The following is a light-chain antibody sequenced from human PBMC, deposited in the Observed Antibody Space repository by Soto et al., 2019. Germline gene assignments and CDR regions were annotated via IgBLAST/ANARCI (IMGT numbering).Light chain of an antibody. CDR2: EVS. V-gene: IGLV2-14*01. CDR3: SAPASTLGV. J-gene: IGLJ3*02. Sequence: QSVLTQPASVSGSPGQSITISCTGTSSDIGDSNIVSWYQQHPGKAPKLIIFEVSTRPSGVSNRFSGSKSDNTASLTSSGLRAEDEDHYNCSAPASTLGVFGGGTKLTVL. CDR1: SSDIGDSNI.